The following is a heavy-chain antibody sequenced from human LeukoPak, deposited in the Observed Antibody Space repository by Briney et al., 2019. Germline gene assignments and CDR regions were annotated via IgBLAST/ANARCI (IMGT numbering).Heavy chain of an antibody. CDR3: AREASSVRGVLIPNYFDS. Sequence: GGSLRLPGAPSGFTVSSNYMGWVRQAQGKGLGGVSVFYSGGSTYYADSVKGRFTISRDNSKNTLYLQMNSLRAEDTAVYYCAREASSVRGVLIPNYFDSWGQGTLVTVSS. CDR1: GFTVSSNY. V-gene: IGHV3-66*01. D-gene: IGHD3-10*01. CDR2: FYSGGST. J-gene: IGHJ4*02.